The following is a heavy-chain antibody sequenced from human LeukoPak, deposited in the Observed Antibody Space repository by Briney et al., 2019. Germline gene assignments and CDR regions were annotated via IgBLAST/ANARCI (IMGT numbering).Heavy chain of an antibody. V-gene: IGHV3-11*01. CDR2: ISSSGSTM. CDR1: GFTFSDYY. CDR3: ASSLSFFRWFDP. J-gene: IGHJ5*02. D-gene: IGHD3-16*02. Sequence: AGGSLRLSCAASGFTFSDYYMSWIRQAPGKGLEWVSYISSSGSTMYYADSVKGRFTISRDNAKNSLYLQMNSLRAEDTAVYYCASSLSFFRWFDPWGQGTLVTVSS.